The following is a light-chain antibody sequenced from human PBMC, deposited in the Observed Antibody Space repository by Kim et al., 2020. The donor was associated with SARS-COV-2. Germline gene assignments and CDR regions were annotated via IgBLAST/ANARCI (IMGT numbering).Light chain of an antibody. CDR2: QDN. CDR1: KLGHKY. V-gene: IGLV3-1*01. Sequence: SYELTQPPSVSVSPGQTAIITCSGDKLGHKYACWYQQKPGRSPVLVIYQDNKRPSGIPERFSGSNSGNTATLTISGTQAMDEADYYCQAWDSSWVFGGGTQLTVL. CDR3: QAWDSSWV. J-gene: IGLJ3*02.